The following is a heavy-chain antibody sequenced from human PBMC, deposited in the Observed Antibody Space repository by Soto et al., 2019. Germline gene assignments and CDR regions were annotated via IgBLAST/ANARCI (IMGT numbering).Heavy chain of an antibody. CDR3: ARDGATGKYYFDF. CDR1: GGSISNFY. J-gene: IGHJ4*02. Sequence: SDTLSLTCTVSGGSISNFYWSWIRQSPGKGLEWIGYIYYSGSTNYNPSLKSRVTISVHTSKTQFSLKLSSVTAADTAVYYCARDGATGKYYFDFWGQGTLVTVSS. V-gene: IGHV4-59*01. CDR2: IYYSGST. D-gene: IGHD6-13*01.